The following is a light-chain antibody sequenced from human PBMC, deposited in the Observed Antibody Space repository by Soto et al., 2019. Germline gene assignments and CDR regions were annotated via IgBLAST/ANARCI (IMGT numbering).Light chain of an antibody. CDR3: QQYYSYPRT. J-gene: IGKJ1*01. CDR1: QAIGNS. Sequence: DIQMTQSPSSLSASVGDSVTITCRTSQAIGNSLNWYQQRPGKAPSLLVYGTSTLQSGVPSRFSGSGSGTDFTLTISCLQSEDFATYYCQQYYSYPRTFGQGSKVDIK. CDR2: GTS. V-gene: IGKV1-NL1*01.